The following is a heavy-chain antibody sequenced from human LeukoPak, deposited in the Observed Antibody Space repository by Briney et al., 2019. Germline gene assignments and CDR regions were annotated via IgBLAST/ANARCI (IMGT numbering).Heavy chain of an antibody. CDR2: ISAYNVNT. J-gene: IGHJ5*02. CDR3: AREVAGTLDNWFDP. V-gene: IGHV1-18*04. Sequence: ASVKDSCKASGYTFTSYGSSWVRQAPGQGLEWMGWISAYNVNTNYAQKLRGRVTMTTDTSTSTAYMELRSLRSDDTAVYYCAREVAGTLDNWFDPWGQGTLVSVSS. CDR1: GYTFTSYG. D-gene: IGHD6-19*01.